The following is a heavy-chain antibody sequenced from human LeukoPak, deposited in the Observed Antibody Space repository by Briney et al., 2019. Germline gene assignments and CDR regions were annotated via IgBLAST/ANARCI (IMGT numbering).Heavy chain of an antibody. CDR1: RYSFTGNY. Sequence: ASVKVSCKASRYSFTGNYIHWVRQAPGQGLEWLGTINSSGGGTTYAQKFQGRLTMTRDTSTRTVYMELTSLTSEDTGVYYCARDALEMSSYSDYWGQRTLVTVSS. J-gene: IGHJ4*02. CDR3: ARDALEMSSYSDY. D-gene: IGHD5-24*01. V-gene: IGHV1-46*01. CDR2: INSSGGGT.